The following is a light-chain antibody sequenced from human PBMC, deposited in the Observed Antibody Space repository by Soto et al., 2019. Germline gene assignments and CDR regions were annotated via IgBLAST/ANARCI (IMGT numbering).Light chain of an antibody. CDR3: CSYADTGTFVT. J-gene: IGLJ2*01. V-gene: IGLV2-11*01. CDR1: VGDVGTYNY. Sequence: QSALTQPRSVSGSPGQSVTISCTGTVGDVGTYNYVSWYQQHPGEAPKLLISDVTKRPSGVPDRFSGSKSGNTASLTISGLQAEDEADYYCCSYADTGTFVTFGGGTKLTVL. CDR2: DVT.